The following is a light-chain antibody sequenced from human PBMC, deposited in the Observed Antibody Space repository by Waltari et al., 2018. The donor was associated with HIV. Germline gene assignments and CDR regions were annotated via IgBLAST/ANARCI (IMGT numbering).Light chain of an antibody. V-gene: IGKV1-12*01. J-gene: IGKJ4*01. Sequence: DIQMAQSPSSVTGSVGATVTITCRTSQSIGSSLAWYQHHPGRAPKLLIFAASKLENGVPPRFAGSGSGTYFALTISSLQADDSATYYCQQADSFPHTFGGGTRVEIE. CDR2: AAS. CDR3: QQADSFPHT. CDR1: QSIGSS.